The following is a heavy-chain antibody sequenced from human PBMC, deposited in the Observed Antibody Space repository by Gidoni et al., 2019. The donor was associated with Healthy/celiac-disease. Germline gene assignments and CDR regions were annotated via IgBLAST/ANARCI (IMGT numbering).Heavy chain of an antibody. Sequence: EGQLLASGGGLVQPGGCLGLACADSGLTFSSYAMSWVRQAPGKGLAVVASISGSGGSTYYADSVQGRFTISRDNSKTTLSLQMTSLRAEDTAVYYCAKGSSYGDPPFDYWGQGTLVTVSS. D-gene: IGHD4-17*01. CDR3: AKGSSYGDPPFDY. J-gene: IGHJ4*02. V-gene: IGHV3-23*01. CDR2: ISGSGGST. CDR1: GLTFSSYA.